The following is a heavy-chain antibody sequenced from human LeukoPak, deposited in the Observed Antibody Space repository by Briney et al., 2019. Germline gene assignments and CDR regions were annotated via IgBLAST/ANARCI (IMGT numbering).Heavy chain of an antibody. Sequence: GGSLRLSCAASGFIFSSYWMSWVRQAPGKGLEWVANIKQDGSEKYHVDSVKGRFTISRDNSKNTLYLQMNSLRAEDTAVYYCAKGQSDFWSGYDLWGQGTLVTVSS. CDR3: AKGQSDFWSGYDL. CDR2: IKQDGSEK. V-gene: IGHV3-7*03. CDR1: GFIFSSYW. J-gene: IGHJ4*02. D-gene: IGHD3-3*01.